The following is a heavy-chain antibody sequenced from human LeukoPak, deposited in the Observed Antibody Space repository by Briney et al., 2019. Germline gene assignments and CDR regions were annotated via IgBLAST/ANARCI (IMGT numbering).Heavy chain of an antibody. Sequence: SETLSLTCSVSGYSISDGYYWGWIRQPPGKGLEWIGNMYHSGSTYSNPSLRSRVTISVDTSKNQLSLKLSSVTAADTAVYYCARDMYYHDSSGYSQRFDYWGQGTLVTVSS. CDR1: GYSISDGYY. CDR3: ARDMYYHDSSGYSQRFDY. J-gene: IGHJ4*02. CDR2: MYHSGST. V-gene: IGHV4-38-2*02. D-gene: IGHD3-22*01.